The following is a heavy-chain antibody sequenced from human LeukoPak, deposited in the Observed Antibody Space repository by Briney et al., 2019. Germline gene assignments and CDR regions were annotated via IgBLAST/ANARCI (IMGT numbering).Heavy chain of an antibody. J-gene: IGHJ4*02. CDR2: IGSSNSHI. CDR1: GFTFSSHS. Sequence: GGGLRLSCAASGFTFSSHSMNWVRQAPGKVLEWVSSIGSSNSHIYYADSVKGRFTISRDNGKNSLYLQMNSLRAEDTAVYYCARGSSADTTLGDYWGLGPLVLVS. V-gene: IGHV3-21*01. CDR3: ARGSSADTTLGDY. D-gene: IGHD5-18*01.